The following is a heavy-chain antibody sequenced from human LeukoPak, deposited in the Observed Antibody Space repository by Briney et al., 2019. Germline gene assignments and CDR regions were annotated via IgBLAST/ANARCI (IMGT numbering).Heavy chain of an antibody. J-gene: IGHJ4*02. CDR1: GFMFTSYS. D-gene: IGHD1-14*01. Sequence: GGSLRLSCAASGFMFTSYSMNWVRQAPGKGLEWVSSISASSTYIFYGDSVKGRFTISRDNSKNTLYLEMNSLSPDDTAVYYCTRGVEPLAANTLAYWGQGTLVTVSS. CDR3: TRGVEPLAANTLAY. CDR2: ISASSTYI. V-gene: IGHV3-21*04.